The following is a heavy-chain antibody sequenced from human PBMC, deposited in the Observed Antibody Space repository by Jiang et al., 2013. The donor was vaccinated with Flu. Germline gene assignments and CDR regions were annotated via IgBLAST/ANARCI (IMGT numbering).Heavy chain of an antibody. CDR2: ISYDGSNK. Sequence: RSLRLSCAASGFTFSSYGMHWVRQAPGKGLEWVAVISYDGSNKYYADSVKGRFTISRDNSKNTLYLQMNSLRAEDTAVYYCAKDRRAVAGLDFDYWGQGTLVTVSS. V-gene: IGHV3-30*18. CDR3: AKDRRAVAGLDFDY. D-gene: IGHD6-19*01. CDR1: GFTFSSYG. J-gene: IGHJ4*02.